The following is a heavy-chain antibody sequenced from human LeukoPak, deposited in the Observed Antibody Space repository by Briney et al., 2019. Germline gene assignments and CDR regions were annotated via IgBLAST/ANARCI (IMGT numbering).Heavy chain of an antibody. CDR3: ARAMNDYGDYVTPFDY. V-gene: IGHV3-48*02. J-gene: IGHJ4*02. Sequence: PGGSLRLSCAASGFTFSSYSMNWVRQAPGKGLELVSYISSSSSTIYYADSVKGRFTISRDNAKNSLYLQMNSLRDEDTAVYYCARAMNDYGDYVTPFDYWGQGTLVTVSS. D-gene: IGHD4-17*01. CDR2: ISSSSSTI. CDR1: GFTFSSYS.